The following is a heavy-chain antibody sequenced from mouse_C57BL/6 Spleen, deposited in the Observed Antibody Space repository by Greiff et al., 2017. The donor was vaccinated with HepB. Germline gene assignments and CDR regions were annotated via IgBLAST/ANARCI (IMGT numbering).Heavy chain of an antibody. V-gene: IGHV1-72*01. CDR2: IDPNSGGT. CDR1: GYTFTSYW. J-gene: IGHJ2*01. Sequence: QVQLQQPGAELVKPGASVKLSCKASGYTFTSYWMHWVKQRPGRGLEWIRRIDPNSGGTKYNEKFKSKATLTVDKPSSTAYMQLSSLTSEDSAVYYCAREDARYVEYYFDYWGQGTTLTVSS. CDR3: AREDARYVEYYFDY. D-gene: IGHD1-1*01.